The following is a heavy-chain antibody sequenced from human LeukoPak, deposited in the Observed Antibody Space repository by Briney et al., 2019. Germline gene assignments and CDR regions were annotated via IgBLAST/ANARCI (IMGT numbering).Heavy chain of an antibody. V-gene: IGHV1-2*02. D-gene: IGHD3-16*01. Sequence: ASVKVSCKTSGYSFTDYYMHWVRQAPGQGLEWMGWINPNSGGTSSAQKFQGRITMTRDTSITTVYMEVSWLTSGDTAIYYCARADRLHGGPYLIGPWGQGTLVTVSS. CDR2: INPNSGGT. J-gene: IGHJ5*02. CDR1: GYSFTDYY. CDR3: ARADRLHGGPYLIGP.